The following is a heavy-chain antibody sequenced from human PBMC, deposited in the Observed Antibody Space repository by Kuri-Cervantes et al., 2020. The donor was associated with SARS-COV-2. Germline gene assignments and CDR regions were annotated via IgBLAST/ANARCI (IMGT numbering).Heavy chain of an antibody. CDR2: ISSNGGST. V-gene: IGHV3-64*01. CDR3: ARDRANDAFGI. D-gene: IGHD4/OR15-4a*01. J-gene: IGHJ3*02. CDR1: GFTFSSYA. Sequence: GGSLRLSCAASGFTFSSYAMHWVRQAPGKGLEYVSAISSNGGSTYYANSVKGRFTISRDNSKNTLYLQMGSLRAEDMAVYYCARDRANDAFGIWGQGTMVTVSS.